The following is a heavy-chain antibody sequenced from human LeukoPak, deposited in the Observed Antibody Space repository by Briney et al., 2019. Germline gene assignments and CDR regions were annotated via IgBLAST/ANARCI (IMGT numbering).Heavy chain of an antibody. D-gene: IGHD3-22*01. V-gene: IGHV4-59*01. Sequence: SETLSFTCTVSGGSISSYYWSWIRQPPGKGLEWIGYIYYSGSTNYKPSLKSRVTISVETSKNQFSLKLRSVTAADTAVYYCARVTGYMIEDYFDYWGQGTLVTVSS. CDR1: GGSISSYY. CDR2: IYYSGST. J-gene: IGHJ4*02. CDR3: ARVTGYMIEDYFDY.